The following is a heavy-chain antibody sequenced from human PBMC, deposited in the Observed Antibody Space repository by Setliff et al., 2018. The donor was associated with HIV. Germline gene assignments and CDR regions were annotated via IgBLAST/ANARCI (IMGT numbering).Heavy chain of an antibody. D-gene: IGHD6-6*01. CDR3: ASEAWTSYRSSSGYYYYYMDV. Sequence: SETLSLTCTVSGYSISSGYYWGWIRQPPGKGLVWIGSIYHSGSTYYNPSLKSRVTISVDTSKNQFSLKLSSVTAADTAVYYCASEAWTSYRSSSGYYYYYMDVWGKGTTVTVSS. CDR2: IYHSGST. CDR1: GYSISSGYY. J-gene: IGHJ6*03. V-gene: IGHV4-38-2*02.